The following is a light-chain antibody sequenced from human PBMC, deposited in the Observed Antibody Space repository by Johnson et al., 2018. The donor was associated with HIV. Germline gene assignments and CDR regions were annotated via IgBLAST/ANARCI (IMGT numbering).Light chain of an antibody. CDR2: DSD. CDR3: GTWDSSLSADV. CDR1: SSNIGSNY. J-gene: IGLJ1*01. V-gene: IGLV1-51*01. Sequence: QSVLTQPPSVSAAPGQTVTISCSGSSSNIGSNYVSWYQQLPGTAPKLVIYDSDKRPSGIPGRFSGSKSGTSATLGITGLQTGDEADYYCGTWDSSLSADVFGPGTKVTVL.